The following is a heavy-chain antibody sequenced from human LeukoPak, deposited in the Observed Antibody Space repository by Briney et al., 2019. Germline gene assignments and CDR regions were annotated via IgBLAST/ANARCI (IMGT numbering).Heavy chain of an antibody. Sequence: GGSLRLSCAASGFTFSSYGMHWVRQAPGKGLEWVAFIRYDGSNKYYADSVKGRFTISRDNSKNTLYLQMNSLRAEDTAVYYCAKDTAITMVRGVMGPGYWGQGTLVTVSS. CDR3: AKDTAITMVRGVMGPGY. CDR2: IRYDGSNK. V-gene: IGHV3-30*02. CDR1: GFTFSSYG. D-gene: IGHD3-10*01. J-gene: IGHJ4*02.